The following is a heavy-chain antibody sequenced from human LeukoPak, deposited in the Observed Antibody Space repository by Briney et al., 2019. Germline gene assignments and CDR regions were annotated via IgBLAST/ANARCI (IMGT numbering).Heavy chain of an antibody. J-gene: IGHJ4*02. CDR1: GFTFSSYG. V-gene: IGHV3-48*04. CDR2: ISSSGSTI. Sequence: GGSLRLSCAASGFTFSSYGMHWVRQAPGKGLEWVSYISSSGSTIYYADSVKGRFTISRDNAKNSLYLQMNSLRAEDTAVYYCARGLVRGTYYDFWSEDSNYFDYWGQGTLVTVSS. CDR3: ARGLVRGTYYDFWSEDSNYFDY. D-gene: IGHD3-3*01.